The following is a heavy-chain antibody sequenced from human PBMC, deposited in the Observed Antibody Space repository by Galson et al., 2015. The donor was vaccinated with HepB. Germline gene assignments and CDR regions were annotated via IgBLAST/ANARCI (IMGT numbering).Heavy chain of an antibody. CDR3: AKDHRGTGGYFDY. Sequence: SLRLSCAASGFTFSSYGMHWVRQAPGKGLEWVAVISYGGSNKYYADSVKGRFTISRDNSKNTLYLQMNSLRAEDTAVYYCAKDHRGTGGYFDYWGQGTLVTVSS. CDR2: ISYGGSNK. J-gene: IGHJ4*02. D-gene: IGHD3-16*01. V-gene: IGHV3-30*18. CDR1: GFTFSSYG.